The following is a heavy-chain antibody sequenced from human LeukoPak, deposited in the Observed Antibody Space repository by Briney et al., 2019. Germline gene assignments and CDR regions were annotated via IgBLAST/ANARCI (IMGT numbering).Heavy chain of an antibody. CDR2: IYTSGGT. Sequence: SETLSLTCTVSGGSITNLNYYWTWIRQPAGKRLEWIGRIYTSGGTNYNPSLKSRVTMSVDRSKNQISLHLASLTAADTALYYCAGRGSSSGTFDIWGPGTFVTVSS. J-gene: IGHJ3*02. CDR1: GGSITNLNYY. V-gene: IGHV4-61*02. CDR3: AGRGSSSGTFDI. D-gene: IGHD3-10*01.